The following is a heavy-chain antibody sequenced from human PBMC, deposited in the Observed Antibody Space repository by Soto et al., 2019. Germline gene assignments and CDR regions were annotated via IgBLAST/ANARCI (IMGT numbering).Heavy chain of an antibody. J-gene: IGHJ4*02. CDR1: GFTFSSYA. D-gene: IGHD3-10*01. CDR3: AKDKVRGVMNVPDY. V-gene: IGHV3-23*01. Sequence: GGSLRLSCAASGFTFSSYAMSWVRQTPGKGLEWVSAISGSGGSTYYADSVKGRFTISRDNSKNTLYLQMNSLRAEDTAVYYCAKDKVRGVMNVPDYWGQGTLVTVSS. CDR2: ISGSGGST.